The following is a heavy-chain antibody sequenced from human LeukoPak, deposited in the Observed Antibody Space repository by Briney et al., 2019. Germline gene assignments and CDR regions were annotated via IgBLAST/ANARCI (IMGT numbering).Heavy chain of an antibody. Sequence: PSETLSLTCTVSSGSISSSSYYWGWIRQPPGKGLEWIGSIYYSGSTYYNPSLKSRVTISVDTSKNQFSLNLNSVTAADTAVYFCARHYLSSPRDWYFDLWGRGTLVTVSS. D-gene: IGHD6-13*01. CDR3: ARHYLSSPRDWYFDL. CDR2: IYYSGST. V-gene: IGHV4-39*07. CDR1: SGSISSSSYY. J-gene: IGHJ2*01.